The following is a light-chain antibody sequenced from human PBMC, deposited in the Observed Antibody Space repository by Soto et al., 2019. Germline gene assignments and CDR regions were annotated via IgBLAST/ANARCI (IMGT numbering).Light chain of an antibody. V-gene: IGLV2-14*01. J-gene: IGLJ1*01. CDR2: EVS. CDR3: FSYTTSSAPYV. Sequence: QSLLTQPASVSGSPGQSITISCTGTTSDVGDYNYVSWYQQHPGKVPKVLIYEVSNRPSGVSYRFSGYKSGNTASLTISGLQAEDEASYYCFSYTTSSAPYVFGTGTKVTVL. CDR1: TSDVGDYNY.